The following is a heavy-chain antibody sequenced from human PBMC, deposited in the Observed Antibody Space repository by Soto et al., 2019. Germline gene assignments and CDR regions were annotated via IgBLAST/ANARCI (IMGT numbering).Heavy chain of an antibody. D-gene: IGHD3-10*01. V-gene: IGHV3-23*01. Sequence: PAWSLRISCASCGLTVSSYVMSVVRQAPGKGLEWVSAISGSGGSTYYADSVKGRFTISRDNSKNTLYLQMNSLRAEDTAVYYCAKDHPRSLLLWFATVIDYWGQGTLVTVSS. CDR1: GLTVSSYV. J-gene: IGHJ4*02. CDR2: ISGSGGST. CDR3: AKDHPRSLLLWFATVIDY.